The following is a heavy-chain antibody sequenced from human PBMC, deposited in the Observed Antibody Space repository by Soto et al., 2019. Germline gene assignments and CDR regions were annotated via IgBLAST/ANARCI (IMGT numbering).Heavy chain of an antibody. CDR2: IYWNDDK. J-gene: IGHJ4*02. Sequence: QITLKESGPPLVKPTQTLTLTCTFSGFSLSTSGVGVGWIRQPPGKALEWLALIYWNDDKRYSPSLKSRLTITKDTSKNQVVLTMTNMDPVDTATYYCAHSSSGWYHFDYWGQGTLVTVSS. V-gene: IGHV2-5*01. CDR3: AHSSSGWYHFDY. CDR1: GFSLSTSGVG. D-gene: IGHD6-19*01.